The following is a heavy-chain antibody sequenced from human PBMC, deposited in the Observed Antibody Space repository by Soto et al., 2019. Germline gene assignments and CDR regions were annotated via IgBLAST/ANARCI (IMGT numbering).Heavy chain of an antibody. CDR3: ARGNHRWLQLWYFDL. J-gene: IGHJ2*01. CDR2: IIPIFGTA. D-gene: IGHD5-12*01. Sequence: QVQLVQSGAEVKKPGSSVTVSCKASGGTFSSYTISWVRQAPGQGLEWMGGIIPIFGTANYAQKFQGRGTITADESTSTAYREVSSLRSEDTAVYYCARGNHRWLQLWYFDLWGRGTLVTVSS. V-gene: IGHV1-69*12. CDR1: GGTFSSYT.